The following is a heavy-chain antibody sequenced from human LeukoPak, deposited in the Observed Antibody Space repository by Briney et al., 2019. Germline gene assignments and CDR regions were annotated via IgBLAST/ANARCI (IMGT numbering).Heavy chain of an antibody. J-gene: IGHJ4*02. D-gene: IGHD1-26*01. CDR1: GYSFSNYW. CDR2: IYPGDSDT. Sequence: GESLKISCKGSGYSFSNYWIGWVRQMPGIGLEWMGIIYPGDSDTRYSPSFQGQVTISADKSISTAYLQWSSLKASDTAMYYCARRVGASQRGFDYWGQGTLVTVSS. V-gene: IGHV5-51*01. CDR3: ARRVGASQRGFDY.